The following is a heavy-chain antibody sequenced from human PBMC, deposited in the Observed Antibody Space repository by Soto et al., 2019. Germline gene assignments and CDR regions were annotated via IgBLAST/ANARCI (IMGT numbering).Heavy chain of an antibody. CDR1: GYTFTSYA. J-gene: IGHJ6*02. Sequence: GASVKVSCKASGYTFTSYAMNWVRQAPGQGLEWMGWINTNTGNPTYAQGFTGRFVFSLDTSVSTAYLQICSLKAEDTAVYYCARDAPTLLRYFDWLSNPNYGMDVWGQGTTVTVSS. CDR2: INTNTGNP. V-gene: IGHV7-4-1*01. D-gene: IGHD3-9*01. CDR3: ARDAPTLLRYFDWLSNPNYGMDV.